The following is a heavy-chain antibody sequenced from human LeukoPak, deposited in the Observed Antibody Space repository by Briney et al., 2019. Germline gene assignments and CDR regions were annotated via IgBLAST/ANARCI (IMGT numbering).Heavy chain of an antibody. CDR3: AKDSAGYCSSTSCYNFLDY. Sequence: GRSLRLSCAASGFTFVDYAMHWVRQAPGKGLEWVSGISWNSGSIGYADSVKGRFTISRDNAKNSLYLQMNSLRAEDTALYYCAKDSAGYCSSTSCYNFLDYWGQGTLVTVSS. CDR1: GFTFVDYA. CDR2: ISWNSGSI. D-gene: IGHD2-2*02. J-gene: IGHJ4*02. V-gene: IGHV3-9*01.